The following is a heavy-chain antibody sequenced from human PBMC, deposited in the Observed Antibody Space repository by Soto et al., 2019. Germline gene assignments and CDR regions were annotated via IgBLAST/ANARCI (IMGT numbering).Heavy chain of an antibody. J-gene: IGHJ4*02. CDR1: GLSFSSYG. Sequence: PGGSLRLSIEACGLSFSSYGMHWVRQAPGKGLEWVAFISYDGSNKYYVDSVQGRFNIYRDSSRNALYLQMNSLRPEDTAVYYCANALVELSPESYDYWGQGT. CDR2: ISYDGSNK. D-gene: IGHD3-16*02. CDR3: ANALVELSPESYDY. V-gene: IGHV3-30*18.